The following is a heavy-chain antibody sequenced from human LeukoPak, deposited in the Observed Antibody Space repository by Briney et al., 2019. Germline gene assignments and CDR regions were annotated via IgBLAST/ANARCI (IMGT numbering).Heavy chain of an antibody. J-gene: IGHJ4*02. V-gene: IGHV3-66*01. CDR2: IYSGGST. D-gene: IGHD3-10*01. CDR1: GFTVSSNY. Sequence: PGGSLRLSCAASGFTVSSNYMSWVRQAPGKGLEWVSVIYSGGSTYYADSVKGRFTISRDNSKNTLYLQMDSLRAEDTAVYYCAIQARWGQFGYWGQGTLVTVSS. CDR3: AIQARWGQFGY.